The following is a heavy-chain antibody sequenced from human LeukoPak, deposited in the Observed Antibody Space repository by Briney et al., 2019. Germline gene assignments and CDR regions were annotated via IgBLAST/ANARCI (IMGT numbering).Heavy chain of an antibody. D-gene: IGHD6-19*01. CDR3: AREYPPAVAVEYYFDY. CDR1: GGSISSSSYY. Sequence: IPSETLSLTCTVSGGSISSSSYYWGWIRQPPGKGLEWIGSIYYSGSTYYNPPLKSRVTISVDTSKNQFSLKLSSVTAADTAVYYCAREYPPAVAVEYYFDYWGQGTLVTVSS. V-gene: IGHV4-39*07. J-gene: IGHJ4*02. CDR2: IYYSGST.